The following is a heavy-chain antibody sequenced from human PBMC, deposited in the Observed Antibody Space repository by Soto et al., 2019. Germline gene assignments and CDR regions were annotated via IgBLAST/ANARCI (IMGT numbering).Heavy chain of an antibody. CDR1: GGTFSSYS. J-gene: IGHJ4*02. D-gene: IGHD3-9*01. Sequence: SVKVSCKASGGTFSSYSINWVRQAPGQGLEWMGRIIPILGIANYAQKFQGRVTITADKSTTTAYMELSSLRSEDTAVYYCARGDNLLRYFFWGQGTLVTVSS. CDR2: IIPILGIA. V-gene: IGHV1-69*02. CDR3: ARGDNLLRYFF.